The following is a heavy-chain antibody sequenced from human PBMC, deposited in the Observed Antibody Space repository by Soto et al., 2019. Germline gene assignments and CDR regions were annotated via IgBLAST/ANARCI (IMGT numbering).Heavy chain of an antibody. D-gene: IGHD1-26*01. J-gene: IGHJ6*02. CDR2: IYWDDDK. CDR1: GFSLSTSGVG. CDR3: AHTGPPPGALAPTRYYYYGMDV. Sequence: QITLKESGPTLVKPTQTLTLTCTFSGFSLSTSGVGVGWIRQPPGKALEWLALIYWDDDKRYSPSLKSRLTTAKDTSITQVVLTLTNMDPVDTATYYCAHTGPPPGALAPTRYYYYGMDVWGQGTTVTVSS. V-gene: IGHV2-5*02.